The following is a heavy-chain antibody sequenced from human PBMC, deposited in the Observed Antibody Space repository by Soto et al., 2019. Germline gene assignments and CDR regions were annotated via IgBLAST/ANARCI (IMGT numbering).Heavy chain of an antibody. D-gene: IGHD3-16*01. CDR2: IFPDDSDT. Sequence: PGESLKISCKASGYIIKNYWIGWVRQMPGQGLEWMGIIFPDDSDTRYSPSFQGHVTISVGKSISTAYVQWSSLKASDSAIYYCFRGGVTSRTFDYWGQGTLVTVSS. V-gene: IGHV5-51*01. J-gene: IGHJ4*02. CDR1: GYIIKNYW. CDR3: FRGGVTSRTFDY.